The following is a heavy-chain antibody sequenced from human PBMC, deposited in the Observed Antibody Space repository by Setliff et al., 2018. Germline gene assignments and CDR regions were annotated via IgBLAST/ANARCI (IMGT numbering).Heavy chain of an antibody. CDR3: TRRSANSSAD. V-gene: IGHV3-73*01. CDR2: IRDKYNSYAI. D-gene: IGHD6-19*01. J-gene: IGHJ4*02. CDR1: GFTFSNAW. Sequence: GGSLRLSCAVSGFTFSNAWMSWVRQASGKGLEWVGRIRDKYNSYAIAYAASVEGRFTISRDDSKNMAYLQMNSLRTEDTAVYYCTRRSANSSADWGQGTLVTVSS.